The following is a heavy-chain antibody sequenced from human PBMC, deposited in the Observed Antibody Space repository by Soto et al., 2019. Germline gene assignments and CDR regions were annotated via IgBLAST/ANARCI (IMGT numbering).Heavy chain of an antibody. Sequence: SETLSLTXSVSGGSISGYYWSWIRQPPGKGLQWIGYIYYSGSTNYNPSLKSRVTISVVSSKNQISLKLSSVTAADTAVYYCTRVGGYYGDYPNFDYWGQGTLVTVSS. D-gene: IGHD4-17*01. V-gene: IGHV4-59*01. CDR3: TRVGGYYGDYPNFDY. CDR1: GGSISGYY. CDR2: IYYSGST. J-gene: IGHJ4*02.